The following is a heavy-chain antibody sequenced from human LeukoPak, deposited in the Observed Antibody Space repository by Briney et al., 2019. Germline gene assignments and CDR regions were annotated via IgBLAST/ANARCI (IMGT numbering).Heavy chain of an antibody. CDR3: ARLGPLYYHYYMDV. CDR2: IYHSGST. V-gene: IGHV4-38-2*01. Sequence: PSETLSLTCAVSGYSISSGYYWGWIRQPPGKGLEWIGSIYHSGSTYYNPSLKSRVTISVDTSKNQFSLKLSSVTAADTAVYYCARLGPLYYHYYMDVWGKGTTVTVSS. J-gene: IGHJ6*03. CDR1: GYSISSGYY.